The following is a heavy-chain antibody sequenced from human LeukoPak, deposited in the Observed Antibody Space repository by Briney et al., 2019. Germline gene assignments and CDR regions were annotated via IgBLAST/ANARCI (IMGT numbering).Heavy chain of an antibody. V-gene: IGHV4-34*01. CDR1: GGSFSGYY. CDR3: ARGQSGWYRGTGVLGY. CDR2: INHSGST. D-gene: IGHD6-19*01. Sequence: PSETLSLTCAVYGGSFSGYYWSWIRQPPGKGLEWIGEINHSGSTNYNPSLKSRVTISVDTPKNQFSLKLSSVTAADTAVYYCARGQSGWYRGTGVLGYWGQGTLVTVSS. J-gene: IGHJ4*02.